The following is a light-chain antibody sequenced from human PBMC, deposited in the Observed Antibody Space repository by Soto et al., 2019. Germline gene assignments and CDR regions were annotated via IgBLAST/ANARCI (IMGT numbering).Light chain of an antibody. CDR1: SSNIGSNT. Sequence: QLVLTQPPSASGTPGQRVTISCSGSSSNIGSNTVNWYQQLPGTAPKLLIYSNNQRTSGVPDRFSGSKSGTSASLAISGLQSEDEADYYWAAWDDSLNGYVVFGGGTKLTVL. J-gene: IGLJ2*01. CDR3: AAWDDSLNGYVV. V-gene: IGLV1-44*01. CDR2: SNN.